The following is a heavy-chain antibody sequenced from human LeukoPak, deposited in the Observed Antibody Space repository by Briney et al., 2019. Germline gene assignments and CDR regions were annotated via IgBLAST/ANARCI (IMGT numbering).Heavy chain of an antibody. CDR2: INSDGRST. D-gene: IGHD6-19*01. V-gene: IGHV3-74*01. Sequence: GGSLRLSCAASGFTFSNYWMHWVRQAPGKGLVWVSRINSDGRSTNYADSVKGRFTISRDNAKNTLFLQMNSLRAEDAAVYYCARDLSSSGWSFDYWGQGTLVTVSS. J-gene: IGHJ4*02. CDR1: GFTFSNYW. CDR3: ARDLSSSGWSFDY.